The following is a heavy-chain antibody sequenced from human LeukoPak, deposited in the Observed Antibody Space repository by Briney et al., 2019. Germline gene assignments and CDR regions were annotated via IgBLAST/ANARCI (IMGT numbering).Heavy chain of an antibody. CDR3: ARLRTYYYDSSGRGDFDY. V-gene: IGHV1-69*13. CDR2: IIPIFGTA. Sequence: ASVKVSCKASGGTFSSYAISWVRQAPGQGLEWMGGIIPIFGTANYAQKLQGRVTITADESTSTPYMELSSLRSEDTAVYYCARLRTYYYDSSGRGDFDYWGQGTLVTVSS. D-gene: IGHD3-22*01. CDR1: GGTFSSYA. J-gene: IGHJ4*02.